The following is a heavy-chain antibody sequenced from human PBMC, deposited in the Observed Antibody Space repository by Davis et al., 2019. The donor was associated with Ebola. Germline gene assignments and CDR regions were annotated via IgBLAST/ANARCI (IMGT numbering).Heavy chain of an antibody. V-gene: IGHV4-34*01. J-gene: IGHJ2*01. D-gene: IGHD3-10*01. Sequence: PSETLSLTCAVSGYSISSGYYWSWIRQPPGKGLEWIGEINHSGSTNYNPSLKSRVTISVDTSKNQFSLKLSSVTAADTAVYYCARGRGWYFDLWGRGTLVTVSS. CDR3: ARGRGWYFDL. CDR1: GYSISSGYY. CDR2: INHSGST.